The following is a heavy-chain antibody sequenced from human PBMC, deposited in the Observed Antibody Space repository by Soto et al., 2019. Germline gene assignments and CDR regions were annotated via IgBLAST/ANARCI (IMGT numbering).Heavy chain of an antibody. V-gene: IGHV1-8*01. J-gene: IGHJ6*02. Sequence: QVQLVQSGAEVKKPGASVKVSCKASGYTFTSYDINWVRQATGQGLEWMGWMNPNSGNTGYAQKFQGRVTMTRNTSISTAYMELSSLRSEDTAVYYCARVSSGWYPIYYYYGMDVWGQGTTVTVSS. CDR2: MNPNSGNT. CDR1: GYTFTSYD. CDR3: ARVSSGWYPIYYYYGMDV. D-gene: IGHD6-19*01.